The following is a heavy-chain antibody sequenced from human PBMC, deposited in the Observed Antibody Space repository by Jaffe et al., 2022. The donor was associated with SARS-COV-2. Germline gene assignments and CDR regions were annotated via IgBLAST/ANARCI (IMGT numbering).Heavy chain of an antibody. Sequence: EVQLVESGGGLVQPGGSLRLSCAASGFTFSSYWMTWVRQAPGKGLEWVANIKQDGSEKCYVDSLKGRFTISRDNAKNSLYLQMNSLRAEDTAVYYCARDCSTPNCYTGALDVWGQGTTVTVSS. CDR1: GFTFSSYW. CDR2: IKQDGSEK. CDR3: ARDCSTPNCYTGALDV. D-gene: IGHD2-2*02. J-gene: IGHJ6*02. V-gene: IGHV3-7*03.